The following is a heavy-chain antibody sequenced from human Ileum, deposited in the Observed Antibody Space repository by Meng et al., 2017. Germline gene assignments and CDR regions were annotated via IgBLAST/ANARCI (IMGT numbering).Heavy chain of an antibody. Sequence: QGQLRQGGEGLLKPSETLSLTCAVYGGSFSGYYWSWIRQPPGKGLEWIGEINHSGSTNYNPSLKSRVTISVDTSKNQFSLKLSSVTAADTAVYYCARGRYGDSRRGGYFQHWGQGTLVTVSS. CDR1: GGSFSGYY. D-gene: IGHD4-17*01. J-gene: IGHJ1*01. V-gene: IGHV4-34*01. CDR3: ARGRYGDSRRGGYFQH. CDR2: INHSGST.